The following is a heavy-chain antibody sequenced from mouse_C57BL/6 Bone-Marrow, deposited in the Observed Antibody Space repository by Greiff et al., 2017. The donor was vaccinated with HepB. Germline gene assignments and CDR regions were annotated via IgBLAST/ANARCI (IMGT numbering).Heavy chain of an antibody. J-gene: IGHJ2*01. CDR3: ARSYDYDDY. D-gene: IGHD2-4*01. V-gene: IGHV1-50*01. Sequence: QVQLQQPGAELVKPGASVKLSCKASGYTFTSYWMQWVKQRPGQGLEWIGEIDPSDSYTNYNQKFKGKATLTVDTSSSTAYMQLSSLTSEDSAVYYCARSYDYDDYWGQGTTLTVSS. CDR2: IDPSDSYT. CDR1: GYTFTSYW.